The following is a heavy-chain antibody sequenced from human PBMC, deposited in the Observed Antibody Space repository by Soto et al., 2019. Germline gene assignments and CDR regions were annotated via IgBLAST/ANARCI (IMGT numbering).Heavy chain of an antibody. CDR2: ISSSGTNS. CDR1: GFTFSYYA. J-gene: IGHJ4*02. Sequence: EVQLLESGGGLVQPGGSLRLSCEASGFTFSYYAMNWGRQAPGKGLEWVSSISSSGTNSYYADSVMGRFTISRDNSRDTLYLEMISLRVEDTAIYYCAKSAGGVPRYYYNFWGQGTLVTVSS. D-gene: IGHD3-16*01. V-gene: IGHV3-23*01. CDR3: AKSAGGVPRYYYNF.